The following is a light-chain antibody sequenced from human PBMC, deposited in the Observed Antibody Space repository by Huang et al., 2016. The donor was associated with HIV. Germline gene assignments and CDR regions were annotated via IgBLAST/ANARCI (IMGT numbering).Light chain of an antibody. V-gene: IGKV1-5*03. CDR2: KTS. CDR3: QQYNTYLS. Sequence: DIQMTQSPSTLSASVGDRVTITCRASQNINNWLAWYQQKPGKAPKLLIYKTSNLESGVPSRFSGSASGTQFTLTISSLQPDDFATYYCQQYNTYLSFGGGTKVEIK. CDR1: QNINNW. J-gene: IGKJ4*01.